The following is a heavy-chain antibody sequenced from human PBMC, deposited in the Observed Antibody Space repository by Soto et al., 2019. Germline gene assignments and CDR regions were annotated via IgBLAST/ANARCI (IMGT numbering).Heavy chain of an antibody. CDR3: ATSQPFDY. CDR1: GYTLTELS. J-gene: IGHJ4*02. Sequence: GASVKVSCKVSGYTLTELSMHWVRQAPGKGLEWMGGFDPEDGETIYAQKFQGRVTMTEEKSTDTAYMELSSLRSEDKAVYYCATSQPFDYWGQGTLVTVSS. V-gene: IGHV1-24*01. CDR2: FDPEDGET.